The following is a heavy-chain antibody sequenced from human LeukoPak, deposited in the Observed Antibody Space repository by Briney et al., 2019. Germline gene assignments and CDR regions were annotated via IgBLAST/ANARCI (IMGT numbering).Heavy chain of an antibody. CDR2: IWYDGNNK. CDR3: ARDSSVLRYSTDIDY. J-gene: IGHJ4*02. CDR1: GFTFSSYG. Sequence: PGGSLRLSCAASGFTFSSYGMHWVRQAPGKGLEWVAVIWYDGNNKYYADSVKGRFTISRDNCKNTLYLQMNSLRAEDTAVYYCARDSSVLRYSTDIDYWGQGTLVTVSS. D-gene: IGHD4-17*01. V-gene: IGHV3-33*08.